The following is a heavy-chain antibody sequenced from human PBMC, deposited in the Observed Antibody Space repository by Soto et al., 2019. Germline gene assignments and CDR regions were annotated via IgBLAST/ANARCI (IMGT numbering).Heavy chain of an antibody. V-gene: IGHV4-39*01. CDR3: ARGFDILTFGFCLDY. J-gene: IGHJ4*02. Sequence: SETLSLTGTVSVGSMSSRSYYWGWVLQPPGKGLEWIANMYFSGFYSGSTSYNPSLKSRVTISVDTSKNQFSLQVSTVTAADTAVYYCARGFDILTFGFCLDYWGQGTLVTVSS. D-gene: IGHD3-9*01. CDR2: MYFSGFYSGST. CDR1: VGSMSSRSYY.